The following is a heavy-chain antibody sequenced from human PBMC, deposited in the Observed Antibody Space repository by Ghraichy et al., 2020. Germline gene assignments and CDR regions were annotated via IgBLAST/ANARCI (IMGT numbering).Heavy chain of an antibody. J-gene: IGHJ3*02. D-gene: IGHD1-1*01. V-gene: IGHV3-15*01. CDR3: GTGDAFDI. CDR1: GISFRDWF. CDR2: IKNKAGGVAI. Sequence: GGSLRLSCAASGISFRDWFMSWVRQVPGKGLEWVGRIKNKAGGVAIDYAAPVQGRFTISRDDSKSILYLQMNSLKTEDTAVYYCGTGDAFDIWGQGIMVTVSS.